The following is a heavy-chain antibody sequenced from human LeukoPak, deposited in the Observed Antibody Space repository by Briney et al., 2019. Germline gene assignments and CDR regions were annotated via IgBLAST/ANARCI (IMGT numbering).Heavy chain of an antibody. CDR3: ASLNYYYYYMGV. J-gene: IGHJ6*03. CDR2: IYHSGST. Sequence: SETLSLTCTVSGYSISSGYYWGWIRQPPGKGLEWIGSIYHSGSTYYNPSLKSRVTISVDTSKDQFSLKLSSVTAADTAVYYCASLNYYYYYMGVWGKGTTVTVSS. V-gene: IGHV4-38-2*02. CDR1: GYSISSGYY.